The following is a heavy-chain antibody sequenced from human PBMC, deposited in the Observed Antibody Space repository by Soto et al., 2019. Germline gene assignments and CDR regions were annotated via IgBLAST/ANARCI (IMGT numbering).Heavy chain of an antibody. CDR1: GYSFTSYW. CDR3: ARGPVLLWFGEFSYYYYGMDV. V-gene: IGHV5-10-1*01. J-gene: IGHJ6*02. Sequence: GESLKISCKGSGYSFTSYWISWVRQMPGKGLEWMGRIDPSDSYTNYSPSFQGHVTISADKSISTAYLQWSSLKASDTAMYYCARGPVLLWFGEFSYYYYGMDVWGQGTTVTVSS. CDR2: IDPSDSYT. D-gene: IGHD3-10*01.